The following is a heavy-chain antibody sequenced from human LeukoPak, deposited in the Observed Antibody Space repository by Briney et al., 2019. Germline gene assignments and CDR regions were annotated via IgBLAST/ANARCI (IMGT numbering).Heavy chain of an antibody. Sequence: ASVKVSCKASGYTFTNSYIHWVRQAPGQVLEWMGLINPDGGNTNYAQNFQGRVTLTRDMSTSTVYMELSSLRSEDTAVYYCAGSFYDLLVYFDYWGQGTLVTVSS. V-gene: IGHV1-46*01. D-gene: IGHD5/OR15-5a*01. CDR3: AGSFYDLLVYFDY. CDR1: GYTFTNSY. CDR2: INPDGGNT. J-gene: IGHJ4*02.